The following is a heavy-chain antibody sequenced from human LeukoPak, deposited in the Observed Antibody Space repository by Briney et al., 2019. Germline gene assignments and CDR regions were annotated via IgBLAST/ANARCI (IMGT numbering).Heavy chain of an antibody. CDR3: ARGSLGSGWIFDY. D-gene: IGHD6-19*01. CDR2: IKQDGSEK. J-gene: IGHJ4*02. Sequence: GGSLRLSCAASGFTFSSYWMSWVRQAPGRGLEWVANIKQDGSEKYYVDSVKGRFTIPRDNAKNSLYLQMNSLRAEDTAVYYCARGSLGSGWIFDYWGQGTLVTVSS. CDR1: GFTFSSYW. V-gene: IGHV3-7*01.